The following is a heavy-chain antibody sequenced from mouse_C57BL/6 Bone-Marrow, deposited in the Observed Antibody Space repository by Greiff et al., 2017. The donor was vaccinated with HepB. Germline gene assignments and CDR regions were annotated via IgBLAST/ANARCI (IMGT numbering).Heavy chain of an antibody. V-gene: IGHV5-6*02. D-gene: IGHD2-5*01. CDR1: GFTFSSYG. Sequence: EVKLVESGGDLVKPGGSLKLSCAASGFTFSSYGMSWVRQTPDKRLEWVATISSGGSYTYYPDSVKGRFTISRDNAKNTLYLQMSSLKSEDTAMYYCARRGYCSNLDYWGQGTTLTVSS. J-gene: IGHJ2*01. CDR3: ARRGYCSNLDY. CDR2: ISSGGSYT.